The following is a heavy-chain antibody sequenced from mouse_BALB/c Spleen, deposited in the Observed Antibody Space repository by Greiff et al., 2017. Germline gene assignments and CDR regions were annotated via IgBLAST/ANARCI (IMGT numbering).Heavy chain of an antibody. CDR2: ISSGSSTI. Sequence: EVQRVESGGGLVQPGGSRKLSCAASGFTFSSFGMHWVRQAPEKGLEWVAYISSGSSTIYYADTVKGRFTISRDNPKNTLFLQMTSLRSEDTAMYYCASGYDYGYAMDYWGQGTSVTVSS. D-gene: IGHD2-4*01. CDR1: GFTFSSFG. J-gene: IGHJ4*01. CDR3: ASGYDYGYAMDY. V-gene: IGHV5-17*02.